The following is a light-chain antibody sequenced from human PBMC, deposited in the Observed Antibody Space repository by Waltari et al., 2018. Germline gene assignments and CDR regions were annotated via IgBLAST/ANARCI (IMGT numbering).Light chain of an antibody. CDR1: SGHSNYN. J-gene: IGLJ3*02. V-gene: IGLV9-49*01. Sequence: QPVLTQPPSASASLGASVTLTCHLSSGHSNYNVNWYQPRPGKGPRFGMRVGTGGIVGSKGDGIPDRFSVLGSGLNRYLTIKNIQEEDESDYHCGADHGSGSNFVSWVFGGGTKLTVL. CDR2: VGTGGIVG. CDR3: GADHGSGSNFVSWV.